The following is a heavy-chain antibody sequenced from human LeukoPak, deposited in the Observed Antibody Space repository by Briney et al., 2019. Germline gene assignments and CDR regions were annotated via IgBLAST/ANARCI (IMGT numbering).Heavy chain of an antibody. CDR3: AQAPYCSGGSCQNWFDP. D-gene: IGHD2-15*01. CDR2: ISAYNGNT. V-gene: IGHV1-18*01. CDR1: GYTFTSYG. Sequence: ASVKVSCKASGYTFTSYGISWVRQAPGQGLEWMGWISAYNGNTNYAQKLQGRVTMTTDTSTSTAYMELRSLRSDDTAVYYCAQAPYCSGGSCQNWFDPWGQGTLVTVSS. J-gene: IGHJ5*02.